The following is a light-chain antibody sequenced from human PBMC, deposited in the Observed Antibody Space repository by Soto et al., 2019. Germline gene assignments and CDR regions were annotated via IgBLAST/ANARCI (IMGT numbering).Light chain of an antibody. CDR3: QHCDRLLPIT. CDR2: DAS. Sequence: IQMTQSPSSLSASVGDRVTITCQASQDISKNLNWYQQKPGKAPKLLIYDASSLQTGVLSSFSGSGSATDFTFIISSLQPEDIATYECQHCDRLLPITFGQGTRLEI. J-gene: IGKJ5*01. V-gene: IGKV1-33*01. CDR1: QDISKN.